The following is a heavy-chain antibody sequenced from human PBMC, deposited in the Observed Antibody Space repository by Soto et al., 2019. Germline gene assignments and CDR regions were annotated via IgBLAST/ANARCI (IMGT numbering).Heavy chain of an antibody. CDR3: ARGGRYCSSTSCYVYFDY. V-gene: IGHV4-34*01. CDR1: GGSFSGYY. CDR2: INHSGST. J-gene: IGHJ4*02. D-gene: IGHD2-2*01. Sequence: SETLSLTCAVYGGSFSGYYWSWIRQPPGKGLEWIGEINHSGSTNYNPSLKSRVTISVDTSKNQFSLKLSSVTAADTAVYYCARGGRYCSSTSCYVYFDYWGQGTLVTVSS.